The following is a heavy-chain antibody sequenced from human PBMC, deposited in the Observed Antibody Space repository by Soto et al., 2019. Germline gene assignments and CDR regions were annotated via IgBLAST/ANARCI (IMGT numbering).Heavy chain of an antibody. D-gene: IGHD3-9*01. CDR3: ARANSWVNYDILTGYYIH. V-gene: IGHV3-74*01. CDR1: GFTFSSYW. J-gene: IGHJ4*02. Sequence: GGSLRLSCAASGFTFSSYWMHWVRQAPGKGLVWVSRINSDGSSTSYADSVKGRFTISRDNAKNTLYLQMNSLRAEDTAVYYCARANSWVNYDILTGYYIHWGQGTLVTVSS. CDR2: INSDGSST.